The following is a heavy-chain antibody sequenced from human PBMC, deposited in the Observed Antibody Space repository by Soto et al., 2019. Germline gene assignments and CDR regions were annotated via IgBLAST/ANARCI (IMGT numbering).Heavy chain of an antibody. J-gene: IGHJ4*02. CDR3: ASYGDHFDY. CDR1: GGSISSSSYY. CDR2: IYYSGST. Sequence: SETLSLTCTVSGGSISSSSYYWGWIRQPPGKGLEWIGSIYYSGSTYYNPSLKSRVTISVDTSKNQFSLKLSSVTAADTAVYYCASYGDHFDYWGQGTLVTVSS. V-gene: IGHV4-39*01. D-gene: IGHD4-17*01.